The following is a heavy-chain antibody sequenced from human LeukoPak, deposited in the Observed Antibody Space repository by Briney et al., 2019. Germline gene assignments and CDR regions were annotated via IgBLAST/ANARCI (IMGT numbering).Heavy chain of an antibody. CDR2: ISGSGGTT. Sequence: GGSLRLSCAAFGFTFNNYAMNWVRQAPGKGLEWVSVISGSGGTTYYADSVKGRFTISRDSSKNTLYLQMNSLRAEDTAVYYCAKVSGGGLYYDGMDVWGQGTTVTVSS. CDR3: AKVSGGGLYYDGMDV. V-gene: IGHV3-23*01. D-gene: IGHD1-14*01. CDR1: GFTFNNYA. J-gene: IGHJ6*02.